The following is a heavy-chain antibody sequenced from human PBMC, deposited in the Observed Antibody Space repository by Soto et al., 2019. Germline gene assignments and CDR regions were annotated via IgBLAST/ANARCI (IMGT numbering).Heavy chain of an antibody. CDR2: IWYDGSNK. CDR3: AREPYFGDYVYYYYGMDV. D-gene: IGHD4-17*01. Sequence: QVQLVESGGGVVQPGRSLRLSCAASGFTFSSYGMHWVRQAPGKGLEWVAVIWYDGSNKYYADSVKGRFTISRDNSKNTLYLQMNSLRAEDTAVYYCAREPYFGDYVYYYYGMDVWGQGTTVTVSS. CDR1: GFTFSSYG. V-gene: IGHV3-33*01. J-gene: IGHJ6*02.